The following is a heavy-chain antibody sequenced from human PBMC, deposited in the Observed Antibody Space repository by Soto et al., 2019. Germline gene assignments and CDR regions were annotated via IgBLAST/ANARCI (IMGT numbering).Heavy chain of an antibody. V-gene: IGHV5-10-1*01. CDR3: VADTARTYYFYAMDV. Sequence: PGESLKISCKGSGYSFAGYWITWVRQMPGKGLEWMGRIDPSDSQTYYSPSFRGHVTISAAKSITTVFLQWSSLRASDTAMYYCVADTARTYYFYAMDVWGQGTTVTVS. D-gene: IGHD5-18*01. CDR1: GYSFAGYW. CDR2: IDPSDSQT. J-gene: IGHJ6*02.